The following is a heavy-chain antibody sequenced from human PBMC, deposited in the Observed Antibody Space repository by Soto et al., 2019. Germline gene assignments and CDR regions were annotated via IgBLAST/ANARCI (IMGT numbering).Heavy chain of an antibody. V-gene: IGHV3-21*01. CDR3: VKGEAIEAMHL. CDR2: ITSSGSYV. Sequence: GGSLRLSCVTSGFTFGRNTMNWVRQAPGKRLEWVASITSSGSYVYYADSVKGRFSASRDNAKNSLSLQMDSLRPDDTAIYFCVKGEAIEAMHLWGPATTVTLS. J-gene: IGHJ6*02. D-gene: IGHD2-21*01. CDR1: GFTFGRNT.